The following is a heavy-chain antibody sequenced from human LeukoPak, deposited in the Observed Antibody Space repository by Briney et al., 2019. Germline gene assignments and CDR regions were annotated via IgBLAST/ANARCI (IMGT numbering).Heavy chain of an antibody. CDR1: GYTFTSYD. J-gene: IGHJ4*02. V-gene: IGHV1-8*01. Sequence: ASVKVSCKASGYTFTSYDINWVRQATGQGLEWMGWMNPNSGNTGYAQKFQGRVTMTRNTSISTAYMELSSLRSDDTAFYYCARRTYSSSSSLFDYWGQGTLVTVSS. CDR3: ARRTYSSSSSLFDY. D-gene: IGHD6-6*01. CDR2: MNPNSGNT.